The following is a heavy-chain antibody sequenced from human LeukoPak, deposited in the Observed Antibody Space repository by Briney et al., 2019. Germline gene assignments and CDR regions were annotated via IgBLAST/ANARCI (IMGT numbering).Heavy chain of an antibody. J-gene: IGHJ4*02. D-gene: IGHD5-12*01. Sequence: GGSLRLSCAASGFTFCSYWMQRVRQAPGKGLVWVSRIDGDGSSTNYADSVKGRFTISRDNAKNTLYLQMNSLRAEDTAVYYCARGYSGYFYYWGQGTLVTVSS. CDR3: ARGYSGYFYY. CDR1: GFTFCSYW. CDR2: IDGDGSST. V-gene: IGHV3-74*01.